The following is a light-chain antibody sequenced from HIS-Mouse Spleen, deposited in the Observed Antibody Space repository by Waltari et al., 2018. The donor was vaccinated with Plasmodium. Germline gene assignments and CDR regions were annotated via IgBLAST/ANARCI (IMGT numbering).Light chain of an antibody. CDR3: QQYKSYWT. Sequence: DIQMTQSPSTLSASVGDRVTITCRASQSISSWLAWDQQKPGKAPKLLIYKASSLESGVPSSFSGSGSGTEFTLTISSLQPDDFATYYCQQYKSYWTFGQGTKVEIK. CDR2: KAS. CDR1: QSISSW. V-gene: IGKV1-5*03. J-gene: IGKJ1*01.